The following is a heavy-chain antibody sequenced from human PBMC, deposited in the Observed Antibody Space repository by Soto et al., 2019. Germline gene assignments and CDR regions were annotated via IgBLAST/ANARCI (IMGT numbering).Heavy chain of an antibody. J-gene: IGHJ6*02. CDR1: GGSISSYY. V-gene: IGHV4-59*08. CDR3: ASWSGYGNGMDV. D-gene: IGHD5-12*01. Sequence: QVQLQESGPGLVKPSETLSLTCTVSGGSISSYYWSWIRQPPGKGLEWIGYIYYSGSTDYNPSLKSRVTISVDTSKNQFSLKLSSVTAADTAVYYCASWSGYGNGMDVWGQGTTVTVSS. CDR2: IYYSGST.